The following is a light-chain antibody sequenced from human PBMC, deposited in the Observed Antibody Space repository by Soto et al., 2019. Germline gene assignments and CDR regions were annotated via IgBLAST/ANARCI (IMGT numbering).Light chain of an antibody. CDR2: NFL. J-gene: IGLJ7*01. CDR1: SSDVGGYNY. CDR3: SSYTSRSTVV. V-gene: IGLV2-14*03. Sequence: QSALTQPASVSGSPGQSITISCTGTSSDVGGYNYVSWYQHHPGKAPKLIIYNFLNRPSGISNHFSVSKSGNTASLTISGLQAEDEADYYCSSYTSRSTVVFGGGTQLTVL.